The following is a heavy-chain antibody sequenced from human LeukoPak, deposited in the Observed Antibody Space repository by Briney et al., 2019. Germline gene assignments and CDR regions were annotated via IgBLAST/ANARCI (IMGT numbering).Heavy chain of an antibody. V-gene: IGHV4-34*01. CDR2: INHSGST. CDR1: GGSFSGYY. J-gene: IGHJ6*03. Sequence: PSEALSLTCAVYGGSFSGYYWSWIRQPPGKGLEWIGEINHSGSTNYNPSLKSRVTISVDTSKNQFSLKLSSVTAADTAVYYCAGVSRGEQGISCYMDVWGKGTTVTVSS. D-gene: IGHD3-3*02. CDR3: AGVSRGEQGISCYMDV.